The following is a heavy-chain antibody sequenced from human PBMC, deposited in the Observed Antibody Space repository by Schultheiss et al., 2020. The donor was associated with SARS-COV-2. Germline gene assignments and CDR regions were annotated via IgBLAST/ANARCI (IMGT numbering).Heavy chain of an antibody. J-gene: IGHJ4*02. CDR1: GFTFSSYA. Sequence: GGSLRLSCAASGFTFSSYAMSWVRQAPGKGLEWVSYISSSSSYTNYADSVKGRFTISRDNAKNSLYLQMNSLRADDTAVYYCARAGYCSGGSCYPPGPKYYFDYWGQGTLVTVSS. V-gene: IGHV3-21*05. D-gene: IGHD2-15*01. CDR2: ISSSSSYT. CDR3: ARAGYCSGGSCYPPGPKYYFDY.